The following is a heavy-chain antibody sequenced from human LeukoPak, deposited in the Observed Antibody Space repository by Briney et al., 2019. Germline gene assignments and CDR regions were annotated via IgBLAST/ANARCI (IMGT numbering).Heavy chain of an antibody. CDR1: GGSISSYY. J-gene: IGHJ4*02. D-gene: IGHD1-26*01. CDR3: ARERIVGATTIFDY. CDR2: IYTSGST. V-gene: IGHV4-4*07. Sequence: SETLSLTCTVSGGSISSYYWSWIRQPAGKGLEWLGRIYTSGSTNYNPSLKSRVTMSVDTSKNQFSLKLSSVTAADTAVYYCARERIVGATTIFDYWGQGTLVTVSS.